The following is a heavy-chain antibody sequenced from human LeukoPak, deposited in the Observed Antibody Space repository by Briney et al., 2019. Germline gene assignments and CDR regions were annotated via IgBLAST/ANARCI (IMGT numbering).Heavy chain of an antibody. J-gene: IGHJ4*02. V-gene: IGHV4-59*01. CDR2: IYSSGNT. CDR3: ARDEGIAAQFDY. CDR1: DDSFSTYY. Sequence: TSETLSLTCTVSDDSFSTYYWNWIRQPPGKGLEWIGYIYSSGNTDYNPALKSRVTISMDTSRNQFSLKLRSVTAADTAIYYCARDEGIAAQFDYWGQGTLVTVSS. D-gene: IGHD6-6*01.